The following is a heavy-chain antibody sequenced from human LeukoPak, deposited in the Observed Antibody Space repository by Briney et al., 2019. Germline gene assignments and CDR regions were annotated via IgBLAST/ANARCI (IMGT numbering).Heavy chain of an antibody. D-gene: IGHD3-16*01. V-gene: IGHV3-74*01. CDR1: GFTLSSYW. Sequence: GGSLRLACAASGFTLSSYWMHWVRQAPGKGLVWVSRINSDGSSTGYADSVKGRFTISRDNAKNTLYLQMNSLRAEDTAVYYCARETLINVDAFDIWGQGLMVTVSS. J-gene: IGHJ3*02. CDR2: INSDGSST. CDR3: ARETLINVDAFDI.